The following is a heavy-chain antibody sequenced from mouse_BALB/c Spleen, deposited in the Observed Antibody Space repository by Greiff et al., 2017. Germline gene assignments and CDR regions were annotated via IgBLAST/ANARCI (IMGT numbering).Heavy chain of an antibody. CDR1: GYSITSDYA. Sequence: EVKLQESGPGLVKPSQSLSLTCTVTGYSITSDYAWNWIRQFPGNKLEWMGYISYSGSTSYNPSLKSRISITRDTSKNQFFLQLNSVTTEDTATYYCARRGGSPSYYAMDYWGQGTSVTVSS. J-gene: IGHJ4*01. CDR2: ISYSGST. CDR3: ARRGGSPSYYAMDY. V-gene: IGHV3-2*02. D-gene: IGHD1-1*02.